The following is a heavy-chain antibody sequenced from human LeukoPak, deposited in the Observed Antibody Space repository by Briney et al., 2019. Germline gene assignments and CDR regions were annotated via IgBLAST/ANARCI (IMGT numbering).Heavy chain of an antibody. CDR2: IKQDGSVK. V-gene: IGHV3-7*01. CDR1: GFTFSGYW. Sequence: GGSLRLSCAASGFTFSGYWMIWVRQAPGKGLEWVANIKQDGSVKYYVDSVSGRFTISRDNAKNSLYLQMNSLRDEDTAVYYCVRDSGGYSSVWYDAFDVWGRGTKVTVPS. CDR3: VRDSGGYSSVWYDAFDV. J-gene: IGHJ3*01. D-gene: IGHD6-19*01.